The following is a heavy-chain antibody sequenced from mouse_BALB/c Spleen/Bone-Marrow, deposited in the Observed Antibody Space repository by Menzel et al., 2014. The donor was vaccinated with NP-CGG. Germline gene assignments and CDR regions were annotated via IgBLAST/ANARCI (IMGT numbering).Heavy chain of an antibody. V-gene: IGHV1-69*02. CDR3: ARSHGYYRYWYFDV. J-gene: IGHJ1*01. D-gene: IGHD2-3*01. Sequence: VQLQQSGAELVKPGAPVKLSCKASGYTFTSYWMNWVKQRPGRGLEWTGRIDPSDSETHYNQKFKDKATLTVDKSSSTAYIQLSSLTSEDSAVYYCARSHGYYRYWYFDVWGAETAVAVSS. CDR2: IDPSDSET. CDR1: GYTFTSYW.